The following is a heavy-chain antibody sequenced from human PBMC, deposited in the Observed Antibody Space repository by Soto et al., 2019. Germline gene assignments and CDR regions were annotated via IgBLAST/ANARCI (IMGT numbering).Heavy chain of an antibody. D-gene: IGHD6-13*01. CDR3: ARDKGIAAVIPFDY. CDR2: IWYDGSNK. Sequence: QVQLVESGGGVVQPGRSLRLSCAASGFTFSSYGMHWVRQAPGKGLEWVAVIWYDGSNKYYADSVKGRFTISRDNSKNTLYLQMNSLRAEGTAVYYCARDKGIAAVIPFDYWGQGTLVTVSS. V-gene: IGHV3-33*01. CDR1: GFTFSSYG. J-gene: IGHJ4*02.